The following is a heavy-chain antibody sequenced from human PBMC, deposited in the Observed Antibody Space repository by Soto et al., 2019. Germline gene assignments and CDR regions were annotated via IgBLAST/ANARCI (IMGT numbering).Heavy chain of an antibody. V-gene: IGHV4-61*01. D-gene: IGHD1-1*01. CDR2: IAYSEST. CDR3: AMRTVFRPLDC. J-gene: IGHJ1*01. CDR1: GGFVRSDNYY. Sequence: SETPSLTCTVSGGFVRSDNYYWIWIRQPPGKGLEYIGYIAYSESTNYNPSLKSRVTISVDTSKNQFSLEVACMSAAGTGVYNCAMRTVFRPLDCWGRGTLVT.